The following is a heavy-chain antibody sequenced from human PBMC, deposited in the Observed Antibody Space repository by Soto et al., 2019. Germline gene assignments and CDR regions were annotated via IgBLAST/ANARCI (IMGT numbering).Heavy chain of an antibody. J-gene: IGHJ5*02. CDR1: GFTFDDYA. D-gene: IGHD2-2*01. CDR3: AKDIVGGEYQLLSRFDP. CDR2: ISWNSGSI. V-gene: IGHV3-9*01. Sequence: EVQLVESGGGLVQPGRSLRLSCAASGFTFDDYAMHWVRQAPGKGLEWVSGISWNSGSIGYADSVKGRFTISRDNAKNSLYLQMNSLRAEDTALYYCAKDIVGGEYQLLSRFDPWGQGTLVTVSS.